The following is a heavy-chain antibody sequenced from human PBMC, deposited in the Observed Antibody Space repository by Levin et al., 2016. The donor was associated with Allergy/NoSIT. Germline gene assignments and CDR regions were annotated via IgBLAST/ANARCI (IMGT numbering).Heavy chain of an antibody. V-gene: IGHV1-46*01. CDR1: GYTFTSYY. D-gene: IGHD3-10*01. J-gene: IGHJ5*02. CDR3: ARDTYYYGSGSYYNLDRVGWFDL. Sequence: ASVKVSCKASGYTFTSYYMHWVRQAPGQGLEWMGIINPSGGSTSYAQKFQGRVTMTRDTSTSTVYMELSSLRSEDTAVYYCARDTYYYGSGSYYNLDRVGWFDLWGQGTLVTVSS. CDR2: INPSGGST.